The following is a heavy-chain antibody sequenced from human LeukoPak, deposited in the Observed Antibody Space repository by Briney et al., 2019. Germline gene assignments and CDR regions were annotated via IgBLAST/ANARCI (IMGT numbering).Heavy chain of an antibody. V-gene: IGHV4-59*12. Sequence: SETLSLTCTVSGGSISSYYWSWIRQPPGKGLEWIGHIYYSGSTNYNPSLKSRVTISVDTSKNQFSLKLSSVTAADTAVYYCAGSEYSSSWYRIAPFNYWGQGTLVTVSS. J-gene: IGHJ4*02. D-gene: IGHD6-13*01. CDR1: GGSISSYY. CDR3: AGSEYSSSWYRIAPFNY. CDR2: IYYSGST.